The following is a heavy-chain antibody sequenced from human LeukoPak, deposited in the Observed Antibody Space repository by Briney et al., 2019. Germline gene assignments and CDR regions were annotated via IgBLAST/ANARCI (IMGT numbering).Heavy chain of an antibody. CDR2: INPNSGGT. D-gene: IGHD3-10*01. J-gene: IGHJ4*02. CDR1: GYTFTGYY. CDR3: ARDREPYGSGSYFDY. V-gene: IGHV1-2*04. Sequence: ASVKVSCKASGYTFTGYYMHWVRQAPGQGLEWMGWINPNSGGTNYAQKFQGWVTMTRDTSISTAYMELSRLRFDDTAVYYCARDREPYGSGSYFDYWGQGTLVTVSS.